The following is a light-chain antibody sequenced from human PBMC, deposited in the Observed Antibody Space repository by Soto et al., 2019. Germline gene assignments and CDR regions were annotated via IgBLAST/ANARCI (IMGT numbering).Light chain of an antibody. V-gene: IGLV2-11*01. CDR3: CSYAGSYSYV. J-gene: IGLJ1*01. CDR1: SSDVGGYNY. CDR2: DVS. Sequence: ALTQPRSVSGSPGQSVTISCTGTSSDVGGYNYVSWYQQHPGKAPKLMIYDVSKRPSGVPDRLSGSKSGNTASLTISGLQAEDEADYYCCSYAGSYSYVFGTGTKVTVL.